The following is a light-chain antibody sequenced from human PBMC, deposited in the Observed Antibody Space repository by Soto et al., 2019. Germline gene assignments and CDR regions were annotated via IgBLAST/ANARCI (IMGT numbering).Light chain of an antibody. CDR3: SSYTTSNTRQIV. V-gene: IGLV2-14*03. Sequence: QSVLTQPASVSGSPGQSINISCTGTSSDVGGYNYVSWYQHHPGKAPKLIIYDVSNRPSGVSKPFSGSKSGNTASLTISGLQPEDEADYYCSSYTTSNTRQIVFGTGTKVTVL. CDR1: SSDVGGYNY. J-gene: IGLJ1*01. CDR2: DVS.